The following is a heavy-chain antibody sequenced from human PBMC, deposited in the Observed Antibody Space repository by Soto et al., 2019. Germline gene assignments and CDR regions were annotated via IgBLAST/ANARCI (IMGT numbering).Heavy chain of an antibody. D-gene: IGHD3-9*01. V-gene: IGHV3-74*01. CDR1: GFTFNSYW. Sequence: EVQLVESGGGLVQPGGSLRLSCAASGFTFNSYWMHWVRKAPGKGLVWVSRIKTDGTDTHYADSVKGRFTISRDNAKNTLYLQMNSLRGEDTAVYYCARPRTSDWAYDIWGQGTMVIVSS. CDR2: IKTDGTDT. J-gene: IGHJ3*02. CDR3: ARPRTSDWAYDI.